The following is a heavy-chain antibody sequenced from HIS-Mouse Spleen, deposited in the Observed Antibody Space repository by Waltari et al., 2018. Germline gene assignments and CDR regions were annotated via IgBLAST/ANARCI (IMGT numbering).Heavy chain of an antibody. Sequence: QVQLVQSGAEVKKPGASVKVSCKASGYTFTSYDINWVRQATGQGLEWMGWTNPNSGNTGYAQKFQGRVTMTRNTSISTAYMELSSLRSEDTAVYYCARIGSHRRGYSYGYWFDPWGQGTLVTVSS. J-gene: IGHJ5*02. CDR3: ARIGSHRRGYSYGYWFDP. D-gene: IGHD5-18*01. V-gene: IGHV1-8*01. CDR2: TNPNSGNT. CDR1: GYTFTSYD.